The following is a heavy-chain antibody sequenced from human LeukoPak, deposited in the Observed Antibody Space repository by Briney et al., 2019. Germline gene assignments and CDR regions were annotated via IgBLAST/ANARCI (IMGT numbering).Heavy chain of an antibody. CDR3: ARDYYDSSGYDY. Sequence: GGSLRLSCAASGFTFSSYGMHWVRQAPGKGLEWVSSISSSSYIYYADSVKGRFTISRDNAKNSLYLQMNSLRAEDTAVYYCARDYYDSSGYDYWGQGTLVTVSS. V-gene: IGHV3-21*01. CDR2: ISSSSYI. J-gene: IGHJ4*02. D-gene: IGHD3-22*01. CDR1: GFTFSSYG.